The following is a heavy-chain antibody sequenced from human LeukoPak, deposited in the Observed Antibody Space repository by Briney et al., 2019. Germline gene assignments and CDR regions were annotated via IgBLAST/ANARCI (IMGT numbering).Heavy chain of an antibody. CDR1: GGSISSGSYY. CDR3: ARFRPPDGYYDSSGYRRGAFDI. V-gene: IGHV4-61*02. Sequence: PSQTLSLTCTVSGGSISSGSYYWSWIRQPAGKGLEWIGRIYTSGSTNYKPSLKSRFTISVDTSKNQFSLKLSSVTAADTAVYYCARFRPPDGYYDSSGYRRGAFDIWGQGTMVTVSS. CDR2: IYTSGST. D-gene: IGHD3-22*01. J-gene: IGHJ3*02.